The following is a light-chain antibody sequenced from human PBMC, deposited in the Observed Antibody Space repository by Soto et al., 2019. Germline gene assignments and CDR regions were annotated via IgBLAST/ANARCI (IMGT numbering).Light chain of an antibody. Sequence: EIVLTQSPATLSLSPGERATLSCRASQSVSTYLAWYQQRPGQAPRLLIYDASYRATDIPPRFSGSGSGTEFTLTISSLEPEDFAVYYCQQRRSGPPTITFGHGTRLDIK. J-gene: IGKJ5*01. V-gene: IGKV3-11*01. CDR2: DAS. CDR1: QSVSTY. CDR3: QQRRSGPPTIT.